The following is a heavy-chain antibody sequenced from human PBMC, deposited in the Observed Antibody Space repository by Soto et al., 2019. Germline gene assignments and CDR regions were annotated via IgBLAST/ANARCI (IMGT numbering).Heavy chain of an antibody. CDR1: GGAFRSYF. V-gene: IGHV4-59*01. J-gene: IGHJ5*02. CDR2: IHSSGKS. CDR3: ARDDPFEP. Sequence: QVRLQESGPQLVKPSATLSLTCTVSGGAFRSYFWSWIRQPPGKGLEWIGNIHSSGKSNYNPSFKSRVSMSIDPSKNRFSVRLTSVTAADTAVYYCARDDPFEPWGKGMLVTVSS.